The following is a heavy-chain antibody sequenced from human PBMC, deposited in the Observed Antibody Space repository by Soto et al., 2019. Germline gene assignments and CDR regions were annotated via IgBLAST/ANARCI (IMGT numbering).Heavy chain of an antibody. D-gene: IGHD3-16*02. J-gene: IGHJ4*02. V-gene: IGHV3-30*18. CDR1: GFTFSSYG. CDR3: AKDFGLRLGELSFPYFDY. Sequence: QVQLVESGGGVVQPGRSLRLSCAASGFTFSSYGMHWVRQAPGKGLEWVAVISYDGSNKYYADSVKGRFTISRDNSKNTLYLQMNSLRAEDTAVYSCAKDFGLRLGELSFPYFDYWGQGTLVTVSS. CDR2: ISYDGSNK.